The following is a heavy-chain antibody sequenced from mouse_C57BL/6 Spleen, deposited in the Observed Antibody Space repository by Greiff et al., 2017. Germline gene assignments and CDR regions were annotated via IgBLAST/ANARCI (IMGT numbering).Heavy chain of an antibody. D-gene: IGHD1-1*01. CDR1: GFTFSSYA. CDR2: ISDGGSYT. Sequence: EVMLVESGGGLVKPGGSLKLSCAASGFTFSSYAMSWVRQTPEKRLEWVATISDGGSYTYYPDNVKGRFTIYRDNAKNNLYLQMSHLKSEDTAMYYCAREDYYGSSYPAWFAYWGQGTLVTVSA. V-gene: IGHV5-4*01. CDR3: AREDYYGSSYPAWFAY. J-gene: IGHJ3*01.